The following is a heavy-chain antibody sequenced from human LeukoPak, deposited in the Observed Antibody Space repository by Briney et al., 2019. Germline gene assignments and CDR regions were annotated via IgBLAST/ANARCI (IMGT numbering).Heavy chain of an antibody. Sequence: PGGSLRLSCAASGFTFNSFAMSWVRQAPGKGLEWVSVISGSGGSTYYADSVKGRFTISRDNSKNTLYLQMNSPRAEDTAVYYCANESPFLDYWGKGTTVTVSS. CDR1: GFTFNSFA. V-gene: IGHV3-23*01. CDR2: ISGSGGST. J-gene: IGHJ6*04. D-gene: IGHD3-9*01. CDR3: ANESPFLDY.